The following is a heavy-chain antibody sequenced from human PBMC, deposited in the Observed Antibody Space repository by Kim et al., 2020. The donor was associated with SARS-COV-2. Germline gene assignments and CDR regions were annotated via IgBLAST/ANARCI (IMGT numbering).Heavy chain of an antibody. D-gene: IGHD3-10*01. Sequence: GGSLRLSCAASGFTFSNAWMSWVRQAPGKGLEWVGRIKSKTDGGTTDYAAPVKGRFTISRDDSKNTLYLQMNSLKTEDTAVYYCTTDRGPGVLWFGELLAEFDYWGQGTLVTVSS. CDR1: GFTFSNAW. V-gene: IGHV3-15*01. J-gene: IGHJ4*02. CDR2: IKSKTDGGTT. CDR3: TTDRGPGVLWFGELLAEFDY.